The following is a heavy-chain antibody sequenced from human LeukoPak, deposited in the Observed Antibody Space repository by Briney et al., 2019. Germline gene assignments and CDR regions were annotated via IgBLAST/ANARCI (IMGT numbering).Heavy chain of an antibody. Sequence: SETLSLTCAVYGGSFSGYYWNWIRQPPGKGLEWIGEITHTGSTDYNPSLKSRVTISVDTSKNQFSLKLSSVTAADTAVFYCARGDKSGNYGYYFDYWGQGTLVTVSS. CDR3: ARGDKSGNYGYYFDY. D-gene: IGHD1-26*01. CDR1: GGSFSGYY. V-gene: IGHV4-34*01. J-gene: IGHJ4*02. CDR2: ITHTGST.